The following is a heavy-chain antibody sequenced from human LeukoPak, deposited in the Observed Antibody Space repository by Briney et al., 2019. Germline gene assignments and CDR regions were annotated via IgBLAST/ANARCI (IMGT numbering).Heavy chain of an antibody. CDR1: GGSIGSYY. Sequence: SETLSLTCTVSGGSIGSYYWSWIRQPPGKGLEWIGYMYSKGSTSYNPSLKSRVTISVDTSKNQFSLKVRSVTAADTAVYYCARDRPGIAVAGDALDIWGQGTMVTISS. V-gene: IGHV4-59*01. D-gene: IGHD6-19*01. J-gene: IGHJ3*02. CDR2: MYSKGST. CDR3: ARDRPGIAVAGDALDI.